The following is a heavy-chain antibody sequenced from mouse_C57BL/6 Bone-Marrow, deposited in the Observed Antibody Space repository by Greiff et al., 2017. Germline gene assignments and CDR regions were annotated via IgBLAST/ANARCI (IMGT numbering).Heavy chain of an antibody. CDR1: GFNIKDDY. Sequence: EVQLQQSGAELVRPGASVKLSCTASGFNIKDDYMNWVKQRPETGLEWIGWIDPENGDTEYASKFQGKATITADTSYNTAYLQLSSLTSEDTAVYYCTSYYYGSRWFDYWGQGTTLTVSS. J-gene: IGHJ2*01. D-gene: IGHD1-1*01. V-gene: IGHV14-4*01. CDR3: TSYYYGSRWFDY. CDR2: IDPENGDT.